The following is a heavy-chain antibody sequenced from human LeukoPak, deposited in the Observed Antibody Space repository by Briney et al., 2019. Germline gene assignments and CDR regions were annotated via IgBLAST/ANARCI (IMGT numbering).Heavy chain of an antibody. V-gene: IGHV4-39*01. CDR2: INHSGST. Sequence: SETLSLTCTVSGGSISSSSYYWSWIRQPPGKGLEWIGEINHSGSTNYNPSLKSRVTISVDTSKNQFSLKLSSVTAADTAVYYCARHRAEEKLVRGYYYYYMDVWGKGTTVTVSS. D-gene: IGHD6-6*01. J-gene: IGHJ6*03. CDR3: ARHRAEEKLVRGYYYYYMDV. CDR1: GGSISSSSYY.